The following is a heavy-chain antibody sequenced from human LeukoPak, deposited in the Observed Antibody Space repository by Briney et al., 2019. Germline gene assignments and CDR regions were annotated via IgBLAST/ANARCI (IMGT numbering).Heavy chain of an antibody. CDR2: MNPNGGKT. J-gene: IGHJ4*02. Sequence: ASVRVSCTASGYTFTSYDMNWVRQAPGQGLEWMGWMNPNGGKTDYAETLQGRFTITRSTSISTAYMELNSLRSEDTAVYYCSRSVRDGTIDYWGQGTLVTASS. CDR1: GYTFTSYD. V-gene: IGHV1-8*01. D-gene: IGHD5-24*01. CDR3: SRSVRDGTIDY.